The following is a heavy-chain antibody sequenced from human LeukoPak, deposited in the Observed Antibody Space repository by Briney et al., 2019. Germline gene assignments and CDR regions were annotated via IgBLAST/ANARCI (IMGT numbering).Heavy chain of an antibody. Sequence: SVKVSCKASGGTFSSYAISWVRQAPGQGLEWMGGIIPIFGTANYAQKFQGRVTITADESTSTAYMELSSLRSEDTAVYYCARELGYYYDSSGQGGAFDIWGQGTMVTVSS. J-gene: IGHJ3*02. V-gene: IGHV1-69*01. CDR1: GGTFSSYA. CDR3: ARELGYYYDSSGQGGAFDI. D-gene: IGHD3-22*01. CDR2: IIPIFGTA.